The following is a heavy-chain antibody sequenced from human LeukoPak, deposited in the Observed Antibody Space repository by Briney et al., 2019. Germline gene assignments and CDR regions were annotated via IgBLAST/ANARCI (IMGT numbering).Heavy chain of an antibody. Sequence: ASVKVSCKASGYTFIGYYMHWVRQAPGPGLEWMGWISAYSGNTNYAQKLQGRVTMTTDTSTSAAYMELRSLRSDDTAVYYCARATAAAPQFDPWGQGTLVTVSS. CDR3: ARATAAAPQFDP. CDR1: GYTFIGYY. J-gene: IGHJ5*02. D-gene: IGHD6-13*01. V-gene: IGHV1-18*04. CDR2: ISAYSGNT.